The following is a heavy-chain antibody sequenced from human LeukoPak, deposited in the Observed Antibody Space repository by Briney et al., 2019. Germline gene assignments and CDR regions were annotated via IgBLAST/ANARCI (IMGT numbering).Heavy chain of an antibody. CDR1: GYSIRSDYY. J-gene: IGHJ4*02. CDR2: IYHSGST. Sequence: PSETLSLTCTVSGYSIRSDYYWGWIRQPPGKGLEWIGSIYHSGSTYYNPSLKSRVTISVDTSKNQFSLKLSSVTAADTAVYYCARVKGIAVAGTHYYFDYWGQGTLVTVSS. CDR3: ARVKGIAVAGTHYYFDY. V-gene: IGHV4-38-2*02. D-gene: IGHD6-19*01.